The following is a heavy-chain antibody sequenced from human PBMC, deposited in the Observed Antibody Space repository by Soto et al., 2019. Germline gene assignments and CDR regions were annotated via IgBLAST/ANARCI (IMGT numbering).Heavy chain of an antibody. V-gene: IGHV4-39*01. CDR2: IFYSGST. CDR1: GGSIRSNNYY. J-gene: IGHJ4*02. D-gene: IGHD5-18*01. Sequence: SETLCLTCTVSGGSIRSNNYYWGWIRQPPGKGLEWIGSIFYSGSTYYKPSLNTRVTISVDTSKNQFFLKLRSVTAADTAVYFCARLREPSYGGSDDWGQGTVVTVSS. CDR3: ARLREPSYGGSDD.